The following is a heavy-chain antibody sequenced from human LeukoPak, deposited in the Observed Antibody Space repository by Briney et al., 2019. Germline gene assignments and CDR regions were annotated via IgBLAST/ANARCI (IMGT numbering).Heavy chain of an antibody. CDR2: INPNSGGT. CDR3: ARDSPLAY. D-gene: IGHD3-16*01. Sequence: ASVMVSCKASGYTFTDYYMHWVRQAPGQGLEWMGWINPNSGGTKYAQKFQGRVTMTRDTSISTAYMELSSLRPDDTAVYYCARDSPLAYWGQGALVTVSS. J-gene: IGHJ4*02. V-gene: IGHV1-2*02. CDR1: GYTFTDYY.